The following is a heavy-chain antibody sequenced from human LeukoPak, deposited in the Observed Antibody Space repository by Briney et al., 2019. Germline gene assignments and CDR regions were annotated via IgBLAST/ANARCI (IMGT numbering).Heavy chain of an antibody. V-gene: IGHV3-30*18. CDR2: MSYDGFNK. Sequence: PGRSLRLSCAASGFTFSSYAMHWVRQSLGKGLEWVAVMSYDGFNKYYADSVKGRFTTSRDNSKNTLYLQMNSLRAEDTAVYYCAKTKGYSYGYYFDYWGQGTLVTVSS. J-gene: IGHJ4*02. CDR3: AKTKGYSYGYYFDY. CDR1: GFTFSSYA. D-gene: IGHD5-18*01.